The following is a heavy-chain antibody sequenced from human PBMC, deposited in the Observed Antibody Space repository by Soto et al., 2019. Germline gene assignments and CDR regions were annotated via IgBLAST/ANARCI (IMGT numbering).Heavy chain of an antibody. Sequence: GGSLRLSCAASGFTLSSYSMNWVRQAPGKGLEWVSTISSSSGSTYYADSVKGRFTIARDNSKNTLYLQMNSQRAEDTAVYYCEKGSYCDILTGYYLWGQGTLVTVSS. CDR3: EKGSYCDILTGYYL. CDR2: ISSSSGST. V-gene: IGHV3-23*01. D-gene: IGHD3-9*01. J-gene: IGHJ4*02. CDR1: GFTLSSYS.